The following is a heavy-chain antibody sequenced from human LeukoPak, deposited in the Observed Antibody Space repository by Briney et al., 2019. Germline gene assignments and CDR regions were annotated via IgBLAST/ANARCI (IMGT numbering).Heavy chain of an antibody. CDR1: GFTFSSYA. CDR3: AKDGYYDFWSGQTGVDYFDY. D-gene: IGHD3-3*01. V-gene: IGHV3-23*01. Sequence: GGSLRLSCAASGFTFSSYAMSWVRQAPGKGLEWVSAISGSGGSTYYADSVKGRFTIPRDNSKNTLYLQMNSLRAEDTAVYYCAKDGYYDFWSGQTGVDYFDYWGQGTLVTVSS. CDR2: ISGSGGST. J-gene: IGHJ4*02.